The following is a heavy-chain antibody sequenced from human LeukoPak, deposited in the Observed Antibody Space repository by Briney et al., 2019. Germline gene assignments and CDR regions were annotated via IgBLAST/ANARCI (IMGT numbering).Heavy chain of an antibody. CDR3: AKAPGGSGSYPDY. Sequence: PGVSLRLSCAASGFTFSSYAMSWVRQAPGKGLEWVSGISGSGGGRYYADSVKGRFTISRDNSKNTLYLQMNSLRAEDTAVYYCAKAPGGSGSYPDYWGQGTLVTVSS. CDR1: GFTFSSYA. D-gene: IGHD3-10*01. J-gene: IGHJ4*02. CDR2: ISGSGGGR. V-gene: IGHV3-23*01.